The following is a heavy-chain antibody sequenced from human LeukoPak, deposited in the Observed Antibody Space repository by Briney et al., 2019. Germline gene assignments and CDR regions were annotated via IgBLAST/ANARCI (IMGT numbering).Heavy chain of an antibody. CDR3: ARGRVYGDYFDY. V-gene: IGHV4-4*07. CDR2: IFSSGKT. Sequence: PSETLSLTCTVPGDSIGNYHWSWIRQPAGKGLEWIGRIFSSGKTSYNPSLKSRVTMSVDTSKSQFSLSLSSVTAADTAVYYCARGRVYGDYFDYWGQGTLVSVSS. D-gene: IGHD4-17*01. CDR1: GDSIGNYH. J-gene: IGHJ4*01.